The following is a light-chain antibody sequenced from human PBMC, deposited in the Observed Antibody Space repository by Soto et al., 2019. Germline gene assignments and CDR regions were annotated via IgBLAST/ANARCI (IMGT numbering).Light chain of an antibody. CDR1: QSVSSSY. CDR3: QQYGSSPRT. J-gene: IGKJ1*01. V-gene: IGKV3-20*01. Sequence: EIVLTQSPGTLSLSPGERATLSCRASQSVSSSYLAWYQQKPGQAPRRLIYVASSRATGIPDRFSGSGSGTDFTLTISRLEPEDFAVYYCQQYGSSPRTFGQGTKVEIK. CDR2: VAS.